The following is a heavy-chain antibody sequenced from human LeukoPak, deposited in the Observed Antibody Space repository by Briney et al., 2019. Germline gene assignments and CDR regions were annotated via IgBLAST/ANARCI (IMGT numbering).Heavy chain of an antibody. D-gene: IGHD2-21*02. J-gene: IGHJ4*02. CDR3: ARVRWGDFSPQCDY. CDR1: GFMFDTYS. V-gene: IGHV3-21*01. Sequence: GGSLRLSCVGSGFMFDTYSMNWVSQARGKGLEWVSSISSRSGYIYYADSVKGRFTISRDNANNSVYLQMNRLKAEDTAVYYCARVRWGDFSPQCDYWGQGTLITVSS. CDR2: ISSRSGYI.